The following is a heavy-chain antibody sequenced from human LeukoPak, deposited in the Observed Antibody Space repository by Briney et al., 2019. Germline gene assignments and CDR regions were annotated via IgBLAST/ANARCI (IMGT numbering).Heavy chain of an antibody. CDR1: GFSFRDNW. Sequence: GGSLRLSCAASGFSFRDNWLSWVRQAPGRGLEWVANIDQHGSQKYYVDSVEGRFTISRDNADNSLFLQMNSLRVDDTAVYYCSTDLNRAAGHWGQGTLVTVSS. J-gene: IGHJ4*02. D-gene: IGHD6-13*01. CDR2: IDQHGSQK. CDR3: STDLNRAAGH. V-gene: IGHV3-7*03.